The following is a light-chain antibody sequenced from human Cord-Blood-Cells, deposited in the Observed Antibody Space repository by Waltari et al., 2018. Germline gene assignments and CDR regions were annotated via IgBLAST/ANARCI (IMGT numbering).Light chain of an antibody. Sequence: DIVMTQSPDSLAVSLGERATINCKSSQSVLYISNNKNYLAWYQQKPGQPPKLRIYWTATRESGVPDRFSGSGSGTDFTLPSSSLQAEDVAVYYCQQYYSTPRTFGQGTKVEIK. CDR1: QSVLYISNNKNY. CDR3: QQYYSTPRT. J-gene: IGKJ1*01. V-gene: IGKV4-1*01. CDR2: WTA.